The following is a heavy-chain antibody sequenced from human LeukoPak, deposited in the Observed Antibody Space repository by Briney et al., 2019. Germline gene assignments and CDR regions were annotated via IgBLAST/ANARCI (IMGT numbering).Heavy chain of an antibody. CDR2: IKQDETEK. CDR1: GFTFSNFW. V-gene: IGHV3-7*03. D-gene: IGHD3-22*01. CDR3: ARVSYYDSSGYYFLSYVDY. J-gene: IGHJ4*02. Sequence: PGGSLRLSCTASGFTFSNFWMGWVRQAPGKGLEWVANIKQDETEKFYLGSVKGRFTISRDNSKNTLYLQMNSLGAEDTAVYYCARVSYYDSSGYYFLSYVDYWGQGTLVTVSS.